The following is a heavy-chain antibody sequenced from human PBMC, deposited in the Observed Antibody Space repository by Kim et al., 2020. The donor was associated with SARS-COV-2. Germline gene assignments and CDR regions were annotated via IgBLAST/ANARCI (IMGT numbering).Heavy chain of an antibody. D-gene: IGHD4-17*01. CDR2: IWYDGSKK. CDR1: GFTFSSYG. CDR3: AKGRDYGDYTSFDC. Sequence: GGSLRLSCAASGFTFSSYGMHWVRQAPGKGLEWVAVIWYDGSKKNYADSVKGRFTISRDNSKNTLYLQMNNLRAEDTAVYYCAKGRDYGDYTSFDCWGQGTLVTVSS. V-gene: IGHV3-33*06. J-gene: IGHJ4*02.